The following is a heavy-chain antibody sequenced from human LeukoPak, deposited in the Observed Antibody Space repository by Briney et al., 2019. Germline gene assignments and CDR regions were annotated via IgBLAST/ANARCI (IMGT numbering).Heavy chain of an antibody. V-gene: IGHV3-23*01. J-gene: IGHJ3*02. CDR1: GFTFSSYA. D-gene: IGHD3-22*01. CDR3: AKVGSTYYYDSSGSPGDAFDI. Sequence: GGSLRLSCAASGFTFSSYAMSWVRQAPGKGLEWVSAISGSGGSTYYADSVKGRFTISRDNSKNTLYLQMNSLRAEDTAVYYCAKVGSTYYYDSSGSPGDAFDIWGQGTMVTVPS. CDR2: ISGSGGST.